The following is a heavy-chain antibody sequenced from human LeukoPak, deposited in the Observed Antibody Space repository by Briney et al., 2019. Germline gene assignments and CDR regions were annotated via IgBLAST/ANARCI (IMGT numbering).Heavy chain of an antibody. CDR2: IYYSGST. Sequence: PSETLSLTCTVSGGSISSYYWSWIRQPPGKGLEWIGYIYYSGSTNYNPSLKSRVTISVDTSKNQFSLKLSSVTAADTAEYYCARHVVPHNNNWFDPWGQGTLVTVSS. CDR1: GGSISSYY. J-gene: IGHJ5*02. V-gene: IGHV4-59*08. D-gene: IGHD2-15*01. CDR3: ARHVVPHNNNWFDP.